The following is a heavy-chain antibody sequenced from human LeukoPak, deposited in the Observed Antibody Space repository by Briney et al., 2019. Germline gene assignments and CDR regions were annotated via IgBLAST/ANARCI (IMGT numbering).Heavy chain of an antibody. Sequence: SQTLSLTCTVSGGSISSGSYYWSWIRQPAGKGLEWIGRIYTSGSTNYNPSLKSRVTISVDTSKNQFSLKLSSVTAADTAVYYCARWKRIAAYAFDIWGQGTMVTVSS. V-gene: IGHV4-61*02. CDR1: GGSISSGSYY. J-gene: IGHJ3*02. CDR2: IYTSGST. D-gene: IGHD6-13*01. CDR3: ARWKRIAAYAFDI.